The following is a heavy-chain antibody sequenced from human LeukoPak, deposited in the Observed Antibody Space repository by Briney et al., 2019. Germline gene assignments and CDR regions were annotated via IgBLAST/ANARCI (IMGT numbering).Heavy chain of an antibody. J-gene: IGHJ2*01. CDR1: GGTFSSYG. Sequence: SVTVSCKASGGTFSSYGISWVRQAPGQGLEWMGGIIPIFGTVNYAQTFQGRVTITADESTSTAYMELSSLRSEDTAIYYCAKGETWIQTLGLYSDLWGRGTLVTVSS. D-gene: IGHD5-18*01. V-gene: IGHV1-69*13. CDR3: AKGETWIQTLGLYSDL. CDR2: IIPIFGTV.